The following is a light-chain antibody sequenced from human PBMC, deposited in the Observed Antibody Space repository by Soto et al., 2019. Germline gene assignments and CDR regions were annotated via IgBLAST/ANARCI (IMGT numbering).Light chain of an antibody. V-gene: IGKV3-20*01. CDR3: KQYGSSPPYT. J-gene: IGKJ2*01. Sequence: EIVLTQSPGTLSLSPGERATLSCRASRSFSSSYLAWYQQKPGQAPKLLIYAASTRATGIPARFRGSGSATDVTLTIGRLEPEDSAVYYCKQYGSSPPYTFGQGTKLEIK. CDR2: AAS. CDR1: RSFSSSY.